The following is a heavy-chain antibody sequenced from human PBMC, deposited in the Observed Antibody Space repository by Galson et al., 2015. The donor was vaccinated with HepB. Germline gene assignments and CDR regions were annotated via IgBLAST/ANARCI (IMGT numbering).Heavy chain of an antibody. CDR1: GFRFSAAW. CDR2: IRTRQTGGTT. Sequence: SLRLSCAASGFRFSAAWMNWVRQTPGKGLEWVGRIRTRQTGGTTDYAAPMKGRFIISRDDSKNILYLQMNSLTIDDTAVYYCAAEGNYQLVTVYWGQGTQVTVSS. V-gene: IGHV3-15*05. J-gene: IGHJ4*02. D-gene: IGHD2-2*01. CDR3: AAEGNYQLVTVY.